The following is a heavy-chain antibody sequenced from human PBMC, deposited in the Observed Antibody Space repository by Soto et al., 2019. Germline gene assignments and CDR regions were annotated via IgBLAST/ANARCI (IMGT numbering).Heavy chain of an antibody. CDR3: VKDKEYQLPNYYYYYMDV. J-gene: IGHJ6*03. D-gene: IGHD2-2*01. V-gene: IGHV3-64D*06. CDR1: GFTFSSYA. CDR2: ISSNGGST. Sequence: GGSLRLSCSASGFTFSSYAMHWVRQAPGKGLEYVSAISSNGGSTYYADSVKGRFTISRDNSKNTLYLQMSSLRAEDTAVYYCVKDKEYQLPNYYYYYMDVWGKWTTVTVSS.